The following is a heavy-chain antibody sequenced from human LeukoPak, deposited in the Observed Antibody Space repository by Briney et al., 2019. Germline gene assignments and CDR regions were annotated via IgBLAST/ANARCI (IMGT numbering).Heavy chain of an antibody. CDR1: GFTFNSFW. CDR2: IKGDGSEK. D-gene: IGHD2-2*01. J-gene: IGHJ5*02. CDR3: ERSGVVSAAPVRFDP. Sequence: GGSLRLSCAASGFTFNSFWKRWVRQAPGKGLEWVANIKGDGSEKYYVDSVKGRHTISRDNGKTSLYLQVISLSAEDTAVYYCERSGVVSAAPVRFDPWGQGTLVTVSS. V-gene: IGHV3-7*01.